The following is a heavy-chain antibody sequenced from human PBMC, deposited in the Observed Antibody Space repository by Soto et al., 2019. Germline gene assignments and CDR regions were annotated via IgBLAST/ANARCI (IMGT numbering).Heavy chain of an antibody. CDR1: GYTFTGYY. CDR2: INPNSGGT. CDR3: ARLYYDDLWGSYRYRHYFDY. V-gene: IGHV1-2*02. Sequence: ASVKVSCKASGYTFTGYYMHWVRQAPGQGLEWMGWINPNSGGTNYAQKFQGRVTMTRDTSISTAYMELSRLRSDDTAVYYCARLYYDDLWGSYRYRHYFDYWGQGTLVTVSS. D-gene: IGHD3-16*02. J-gene: IGHJ4*02.